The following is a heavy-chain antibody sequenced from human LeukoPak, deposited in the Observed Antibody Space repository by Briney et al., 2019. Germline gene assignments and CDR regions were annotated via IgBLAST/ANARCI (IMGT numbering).Heavy chain of an antibody. Sequence: SETLSLTCAVSTDSFSSHYWTWIRQPPGKGLEWIGYISYSGSTNYNPSLKSRVTISIDTSKNQFSLKLTSVTAADTAVYYCARDLVTVTKGFDIWGQGTMVSVSS. V-gene: IGHV4-59*11. CDR3: ARDLVTVTKGFDI. J-gene: IGHJ3*02. CDR1: TDSFSSHY. D-gene: IGHD4-17*01. CDR2: ISYSGST.